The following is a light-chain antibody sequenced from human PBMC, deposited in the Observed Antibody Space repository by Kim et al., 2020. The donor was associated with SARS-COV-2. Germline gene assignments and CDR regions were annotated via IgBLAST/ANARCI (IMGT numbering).Light chain of an antibody. CDR1: KVGTKF. Sequence: LSPGQTASIACSGDKVGTKFVHWYQQKSGQSPALVIYQTARRPSGTPERFSGSLSGNTATLTIRGTQAMDEADYFCQAWDDTSAVFGGGTQLTVL. CDR2: QTA. J-gene: IGLJ3*02. CDR3: QAWDDTSAV. V-gene: IGLV3-1*01.